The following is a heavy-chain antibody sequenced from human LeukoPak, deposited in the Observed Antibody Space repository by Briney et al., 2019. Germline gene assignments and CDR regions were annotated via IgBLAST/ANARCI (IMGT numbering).Heavy chain of an antibody. J-gene: IGHJ5*02. V-gene: IGHV4-59*01. D-gene: IGHD2-15*01. CDR2: IYYSGST. CDR3: ARGYCTGGTCYPEGNWFDP. CDR1: AGAISSYH. Sequence: PSETLSLTCTVSAGAISSYHCNWILQPPGKGLEWIGYIYYSGSTNYNPSLKSRVTISLDTSKNQFSLRLSSVTAADTAVYYCARGYCTGGTCYPEGNWFDPWGQGTLVTVSS.